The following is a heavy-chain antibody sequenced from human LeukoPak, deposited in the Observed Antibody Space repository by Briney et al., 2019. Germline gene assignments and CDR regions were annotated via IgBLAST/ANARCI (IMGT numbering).Heavy chain of an antibody. CDR3: AREDHIVVVPAAKEVWFDP. V-gene: IGHV1-69*04. CDR1: GGTFSSYA. D-gene: IGHD2-2*01. Sequence: ASVKVSCKASGGTFSSYAISWVRQAPGQGLEWMGRIIPIFGIANYAQKFQGRVTITADKSTSTAYMELSSPRSEDTAVYYCAREDHIVVVPAAKEVWFDPWGQGTLVTVSS. J-gene: IGHJ5*02. CDR2: IIPIFGIA.